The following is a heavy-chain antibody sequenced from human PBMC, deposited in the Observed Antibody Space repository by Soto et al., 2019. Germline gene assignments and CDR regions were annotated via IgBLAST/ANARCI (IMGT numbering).Heavy chain of an antibody. V-gene: IGHV3-74*01. CDR1: GFTFSNYR. J-gene: IGHJ6*03. D-gene: IGHD2-15*01. CDR2: INSDGSVS. CDR3: ARGDCVGGTCYSLAGSFYYYMDV. Sequence: EVQLVESGGGLVQPGGSLRLSCAASGFTFSNYRMYWVRQAPGKGLVWVSRINSDGSVSSYADSVKGRLTISRDNVKNTLYLQMDGLRAEDTAVYYCARGDCVGGTCYSLAGSFYYYMDVWGKGTTVTVFS.